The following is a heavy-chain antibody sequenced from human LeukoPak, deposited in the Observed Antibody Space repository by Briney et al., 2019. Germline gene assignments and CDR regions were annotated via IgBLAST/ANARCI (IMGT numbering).Heavy chain of an antibody. D-gene: IGHD2-15*01. J-gene: IGHJ4*02. CDR3: ATSECSGGSCYSVGGY. CDR1: GFTFRSFW. Sequence: GGSLRLSCAASGFTFRSFWMNWARQAPGKGLEWVANINQDGSEKYYVDSVKGRFTISRDNAKNSLFLQMNSLRAEDTAVYYCATSECSGGSCYSVGGYWGQGTLVTVSS. V-gene: IGHV3-7*01. CDR2: INQDGSEK.